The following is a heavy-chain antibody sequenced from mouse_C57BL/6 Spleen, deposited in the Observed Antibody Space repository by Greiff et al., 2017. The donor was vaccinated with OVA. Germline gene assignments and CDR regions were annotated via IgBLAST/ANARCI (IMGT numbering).Heavy chain of an antibody. Sequence: EVMLVESGGGLVQPGGSLKLSCAASGFTFSDYYMYWVRQTPEKRLEWVAYISNGGGSTYYPDTVKGRFTISRDNAKNTLYLQMSRLKSEDTAMYYCASGDYDLFAYWGQGTLVTVSA. V-gene: IGHV5-12*01. CDR1: GFTFSDYY. CDR3: ASGDYDLFAY. D-gene: IGHD2-4*01. J-gene: IGHJ3*01. CDR2: ISNGGGST.